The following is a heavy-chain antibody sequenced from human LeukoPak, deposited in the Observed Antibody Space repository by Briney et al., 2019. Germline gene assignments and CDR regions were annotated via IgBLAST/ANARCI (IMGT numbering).Heavy chain of an antibody. Sequence: ASVKVSCKASGYTFTGYYMHWVRQAPGQGLEWMGWINPNSGGTDYAQKFQGRVTMTRDTSISTAYMELSRLRSDDTAVYYCASLGWFRELPIDYWGQGTLVTVSS. J-gene: IGHJ4*02. CDR3: ASLGWFRELPIDY. V-gene: IGHV1-2*02. CDR2: INPNSGGT. CDR1: GYTFTGYY. D-gene: IGHD3-10*01.